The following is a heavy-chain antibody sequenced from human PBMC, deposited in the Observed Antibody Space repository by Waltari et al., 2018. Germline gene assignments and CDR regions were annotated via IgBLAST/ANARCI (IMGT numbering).Heavy chain of an antibody. V-gene: IGHV4-38-2*02. J-gene: IGHJ4*02. Sequence: QVQLQESGPGLVKPSETLSLTCAVSGYSISSGYYWGWIRQPPGKGLEWIGTIYHSGRTVYNPSLKSRVTLSVDTSKNQFSLKLSSVTAADTAVYYCTREEGGATDYWGQGTLVTVSS. D-gene: IGHD1-26*01. CDR3: TREEGGATDY. CDR1: GYSISSGYY. CDR2: IYHSGRT.